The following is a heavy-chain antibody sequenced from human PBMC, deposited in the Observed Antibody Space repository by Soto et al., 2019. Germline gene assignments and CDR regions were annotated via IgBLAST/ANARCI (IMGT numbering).Heavy chain of an antibody. CDR1: DSSISGAFY. Sequence: SETLSLTCDVSDSSISGAFYWGWVRQSPEKGLEWIGSIYHSGSTYYNPSLKSRVTISIDTSENHFSLELNSVTAADTGLYYCARDLVYYGNYYYTMDVWGQGITVTVSS. D-gene: IGHD3-16*01. J-gene: IGHJ6*02. CDR2: IYHSGST. CDR3: ARDLVYYGNYYYTMDV. V-gene: IGHV4-38-2*02.